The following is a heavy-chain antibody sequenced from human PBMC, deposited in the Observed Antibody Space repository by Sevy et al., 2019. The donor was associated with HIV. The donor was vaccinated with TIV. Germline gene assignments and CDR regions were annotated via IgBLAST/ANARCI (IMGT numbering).Heavy chain of an antibody. CDR1: GFTFSDFY. CDR3: AREGSLRYLDL. V-gene: IGHV3-11*01. CDR2: ISSSDPTNGNTI. D-gene: IGHD3-10*01. J-gene: IGHJ2*01. Sequence: GGSLRLSCAASGFTFSDFYMTWIRQTPGRGLEWLSYISSSDPTNGNTIYYAYSVKGRFTISRDNAKKALYLQMNSLRAEDTAVYYCAREGSLRYLDLWGRGTLVTVSS.